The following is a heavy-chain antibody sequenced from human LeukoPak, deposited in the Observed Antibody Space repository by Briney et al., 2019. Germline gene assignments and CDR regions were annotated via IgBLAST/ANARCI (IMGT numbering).Heavy chain of an antibody. CDR3: ARKVLGYCSSTSCYHNAFDI. D-gene: IGHD2-2*01. Sequence: GASVKVSCKASGGTFSSYAISWVRQAPGQGLEWMGGIIPIFGTANYAQEFQGRVTITADESTSTAYMELSSLRSEDTAVYYCARKVLGYCSSTSCYHNAFDIWGQGTMVTVSS. CDR2: IIPIFGTA. CDR1: GGTFSSYA. V-gene: IGHV1-69*13. J-gene: IGHJ3*02.